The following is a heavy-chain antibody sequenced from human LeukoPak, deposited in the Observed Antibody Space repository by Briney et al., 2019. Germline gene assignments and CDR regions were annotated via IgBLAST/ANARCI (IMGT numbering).Heavy chain of an antibody. CDR2: INPNSGGT. CDR1: RYTFTGYY. CDR3: ARDSGRYCSSTSCFEAFDI. J-gene: IGHJ3*02. V-gene: IGHV1-2*02. Sequence: GASVKVSCKASRYTFTGYYMHWVRQAPGQGLEWMGWINPNSGGTNYAQKFQGRVTMTRDTSISTAYMELSRLRSDDTAVYYCARDSGRYCSSTSCFEAFDIWGQGTMVTVSS. D-gene: IGHD2-2*01.